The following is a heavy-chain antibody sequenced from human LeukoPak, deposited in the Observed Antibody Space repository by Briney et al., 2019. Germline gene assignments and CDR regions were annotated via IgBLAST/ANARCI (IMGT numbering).Heavy chain of an antibody. CDR3: AKPASGWYFSSYYYYYYGMDV. D-gene: IGHD6-19*01. Sequence: GGSLRLSCAASGFTFSSYGMHGVRQAPGKGLEWVAVISYDGSNKYYADSVNVRFTISRDNYKNPLYLQMNSLRAEDKAVYYCAKPASGWYFSSYYYYYYGMDVWGQGTTVTVSS. J-gene: IGHJ6*02. CDR2: ISYDGSNK. V-gene: IGHV3-30*18. CDR1: GFTFSSYG.